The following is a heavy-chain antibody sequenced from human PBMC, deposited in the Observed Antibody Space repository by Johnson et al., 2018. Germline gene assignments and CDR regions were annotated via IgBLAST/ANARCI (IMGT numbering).Heavy chain of an antibody. CDR1: GFTFSSYA. CDR2: ISGSGGST. Sequence: VQLVESGGGLVQPGGSLRLSCAASGFTFSSYAMSWVRQAPGKGLEWASAISGSGGSTYYADSVKGRFTITRDNSKNPLYLQMNSLRGEDTAVYYCAKSYYYGLDYYYGMDVWGQGTTVTVSS. CDR3: AKSYYYGLDYYYGMDV. D-gene: IGHD3-10*01. J-gene: IGHJ6*02. V-gene: IGHV3-23*04.